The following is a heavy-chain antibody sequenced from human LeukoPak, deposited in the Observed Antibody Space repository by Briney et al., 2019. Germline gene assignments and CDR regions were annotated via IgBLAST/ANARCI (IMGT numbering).Heavy chain of an antibody. V-gene: IGHV4-59*01. Sequence: PSETLSLTCTASGGSISGYYWSWIRQPPGKGLEWIGYIYYSGSTNYNPSPKSRVTISVDTSKNQFSLKLSSVTAADTAVYYCARATNYAILTGYNYFDYWGQGTLVTVSS. J-gene: IGHJ4*02. CDR1: GGSISGYY. CDR3: ARATNYAILTGYNYFDY. D-gene: IGHD3-9*01. CDR2: IYYSGST.